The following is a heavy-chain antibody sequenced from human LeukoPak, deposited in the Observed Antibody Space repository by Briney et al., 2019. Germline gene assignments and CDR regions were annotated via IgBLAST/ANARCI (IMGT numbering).Heavy chain of an antibody. J-gene: IGHJ5*02. CDR1: GFTFSSYA. Sequence: GGSLRLSCAASGFTFSSYAMHWVRQAPGKGLEWVAVISYDGSNKYYADSVKGRFTISRDNSKNTLYLQMNSLRAEDTAMYYCARQGRPEQWLVRGDWFDPWGQGTLVTVSS. V-gene: IGHV3-30-3*01. CDR2: ISYDGSNK. CDR3: ARQGRPEQWLVRGDWFDP. D-gene: IGHD6-19*01.